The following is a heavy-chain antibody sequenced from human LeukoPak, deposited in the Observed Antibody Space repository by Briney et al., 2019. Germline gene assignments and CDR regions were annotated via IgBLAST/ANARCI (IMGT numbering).Heavy chain of an antibody. Sequence: SETLSLTRTVSGGSINRYYCSWIRQTPGKGLEWIGYIYYSGSTNYNPSLKSRVTISVDTSKSQFSLKLSSVTAADTAVDYCARHLTMGATMRFDFWGQGILVTVSS. D-gene: IGHD1-26*01. CDR3: ARHLTMGATMRFDF. CDR1: GGSINRYY. V-gene: IGHV4-59*08. J-gene: IGHJ4*02. CDR2: IYYSGST.